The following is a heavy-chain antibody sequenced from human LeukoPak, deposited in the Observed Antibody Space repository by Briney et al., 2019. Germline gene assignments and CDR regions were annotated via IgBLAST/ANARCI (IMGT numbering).Heavy chain of an antibody. CDR2: TNPNSGDT. V-gene: IGHV1-2*02. CDR1: GYTFTGYY. CDR3: ARDRSQGRDFDY. J-gene: IGHJ4*02. Sequence: VASVKVSCKASGYTFTGYYMHWVRQAPGQGLEWMGWTNPNSGDTNYAQKFQGRVTMTRDTSISTAYMDLSRLTSDDTAVYYCARDRSQGRDFDYWGQGTLVTVSS. D-gene: IGHD3-10*01.